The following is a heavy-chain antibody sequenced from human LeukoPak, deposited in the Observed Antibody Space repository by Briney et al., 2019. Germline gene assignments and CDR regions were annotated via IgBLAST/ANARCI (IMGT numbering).Heavy chain of an antibody. V-gene: IGHV3-66*02. D-gene: IGHD3-10*01. Sequence: TGGCLRLSCATSGFTVSSNYMSWVRQAPGKGLEWVSVIYSGGSTYYADSVKGRFTISRDNSKNTLYLQMNSPKAVDKAGYCCASMVRHPPFDYWGQGTLVTVSS. CDR3: ASMVRHPPFDY. J-gene: IGHJ4*02. CDR1: GFTVSSNY. CDR2: IYSGGST.